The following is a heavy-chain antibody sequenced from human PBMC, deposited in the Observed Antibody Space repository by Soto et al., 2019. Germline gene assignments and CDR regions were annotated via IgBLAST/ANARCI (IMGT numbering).Heavy chain of an antibody. Sequence: ASVKVSCKASGYTFTSYGISWVRQAPGQGLEWMGWISAYNGNTNYAQKLQGRVTMTTDTSTSTAYMELRSLRSDDTAVYYCARMGTYCSGGSCYFKLYYGMDVWGQGTTVTVSS. J-gene: IGHJ6*02. CDR1: GYTFTSYG. V-gene: IGHV1-18*01. CDR3: ARMGTYCSGGSCYFKLYYGMDV. CDR2: ISAYNGNT. D-gene: IGHD2-15*01.